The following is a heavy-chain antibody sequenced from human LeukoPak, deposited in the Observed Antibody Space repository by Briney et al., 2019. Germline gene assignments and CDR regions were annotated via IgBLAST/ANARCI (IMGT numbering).Heavy chain of an antibody. CDR2: IIPILGIA. CDR1: GYTFTSYY. CDR3: ARVGGYYDSSGYYPEYFQH. V-gene: IGHV1-69*04. D-gene: IGHD3-22*01. Sequence: SVKVSCKASGYTFTSYYMHWVRQAPGQGLEWMGRIIPILGIANYAQKFQGRVTITADKSTSTAYMELSSLRSEDTAVYYCARVGGYYDSSGYYPEYFQHWGQGTLVTVSS. J-gene: IGHJ1*01.